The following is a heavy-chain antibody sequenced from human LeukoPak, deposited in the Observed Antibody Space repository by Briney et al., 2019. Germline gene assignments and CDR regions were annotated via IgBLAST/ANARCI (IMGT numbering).Heavy chain of an antibody. J-gene: IGHJ6*02. V-gene: IGHV5-10-1*01. D-gene: IGHD7-27*01. CDR2: IKPSDSEI. CDR3: ARPGYWGDV. Sequence: GESLKISCKASRNIFSNSWITWVRPMPGKGLEWMGRIKPSDSEIIYGPSFQGHVTISADKSISTVYLQWSSLKASDTAVYYCARPGYWGDVWGQGTTVSVSS. CDR1: RNIFSNSW.